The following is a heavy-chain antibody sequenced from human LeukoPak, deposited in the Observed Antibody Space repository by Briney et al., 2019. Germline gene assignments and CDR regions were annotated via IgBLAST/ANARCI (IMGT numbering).Heavy chain of an antibody. J-gene: IGHJ4*02. CDR3: ARGLSGDSSGYYYFDY. Sequence: PSETLSLTCAVYGGSFSGYYWSWIRQPPGKGLEWIGEINHSGSTNYNPSLKSLVTISVYTCKNHFSLKLSSVTAADTAVYYCARGLSGDSSGYYYFDYWGQGTLVTVSS. D-gene: IGHD3-22*01. V-gene: IGHV4-34*01. CDR1: GGSFSGYY. CDR2: INHSGST.